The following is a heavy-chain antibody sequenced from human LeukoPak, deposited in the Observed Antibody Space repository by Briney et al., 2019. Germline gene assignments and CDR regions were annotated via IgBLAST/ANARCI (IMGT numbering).Heavy chain of an antibody. V-gene: IGHV1-2*02. CDR3: ARGLITYYYDSSGYYYFDY. D-gene: IGHD3-22*01. Sequence: ASVKVSCKASGYTFTGYYMHWVRQAPGQGLEWMGWINPNSGGTNYAQKLQGRVTMTTDTSTSTAYMELSSLRSEDTAVYYCARGLITYYYDSSGYYYFDYWGQGTLVTVSS. J-gene: IGHJ4*02. CDR2: INPNSGGT. CDR1: GYTFTGYY.